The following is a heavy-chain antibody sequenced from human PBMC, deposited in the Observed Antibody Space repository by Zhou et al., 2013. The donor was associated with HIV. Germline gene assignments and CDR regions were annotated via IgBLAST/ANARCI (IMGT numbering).Heavy chain of an antibody. J-gene: IGHJ4*02. D-gene: IGHD3-10*01. Sequence: QVQLVQSGAEVKKPGASVKVSCKTSGYTFTTYDINWVRQAAGQGPEWMGWMTPKVGNTGYSQKFQGRVTITRNVSISTAYLELSSLRSDDTAVYYCARNLYGSGTFESWGQGTPVTVSS. CDR2: MTPKVGNT. CDR1: GYTFTTYD. V-gene: IGHV1-8*03. CDR3: ARNLYGSGTFES.